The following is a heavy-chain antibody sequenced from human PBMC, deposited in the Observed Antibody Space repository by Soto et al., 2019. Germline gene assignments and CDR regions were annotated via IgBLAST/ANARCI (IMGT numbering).Heavy chain of an antibody. CDR1: GGSISSGSYY. CDR3: ARRGARAAATNWFDP. Sequence: SETLSLTCSVSGGSISSGSYYWGWIRQTPGRGLEWIASMYHGGTTYSNPSLKSRVTISVDTSKNQFSLRLTSVTAADAAVYYCARRGARAAATNWFDPWGPGTLVTVFS. D-gene: IGHD6-13*01. V-gene: IGHV4-39*01. CDR2: MYHGGTT. J-gene: IGHJ5*02.